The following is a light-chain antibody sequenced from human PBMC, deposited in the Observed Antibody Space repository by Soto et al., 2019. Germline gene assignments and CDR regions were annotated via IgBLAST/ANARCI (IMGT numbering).Light chain of an antibody. CDR1: SSDVGAYNS. J-gene: IGLJ2*01. V-gene: IGLV2-14*01. CDR2: EVS. CDR3: SSYATSSTL. Sequence: QSALTQPASVSGSPGQSITISCTGTSSDVGAYNSVSWHQQHPGKAPKLMIYEVSNRPSGVSSRFSGSKSGNTASLTISGLQAEDEADYYCSSYATSSTLFGGGTKVTVL.